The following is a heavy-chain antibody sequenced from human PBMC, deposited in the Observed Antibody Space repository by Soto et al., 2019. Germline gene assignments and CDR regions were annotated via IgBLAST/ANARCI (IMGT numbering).Heavy chain of an antibody. J-gene: IGHJ1*01. CDR2: IYYSGSS. V-gene: IGHV4-59*01. Sequence: TLPVTCAAYGGSFSDYYWSWIRQPPGKGLEWIGYIYYSGSSNYNPSLKSRVTISVDTSKNQFSLKLTSVTAADTAMYFCASHNCGGDCYSRYFQHWGQGTPVTVSS. CDR3: ASHNCGGDCYSRYFQH. CDR1: GGSFSDYY. D-gene: IGHD2-21*02.